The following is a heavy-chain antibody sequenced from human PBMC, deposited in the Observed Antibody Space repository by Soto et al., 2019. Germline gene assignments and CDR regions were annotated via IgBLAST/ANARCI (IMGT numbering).Heavy chain of an antibody. V-gene: IGHV2-5*02. CDR2: IYWDGDE. CDR1: GFSLSSGGELG. D-gene: IGHD2-2*01. CDR3: AHLLGGCRRTTCSPLRFDY. J-gene: IGHJ4*02. Sequence: QITLKESGPTLVEPTQTLTLTCTFSGFSLSSGGELGVGWIRQPPGTALEWLSLIYWDGDEHYSPSLKSRLTITMDTSNNQVVLTMTNIDPVDTTTYFGAHLLGGCRRTTCSPLRFDYLGQGTLVTVSS.